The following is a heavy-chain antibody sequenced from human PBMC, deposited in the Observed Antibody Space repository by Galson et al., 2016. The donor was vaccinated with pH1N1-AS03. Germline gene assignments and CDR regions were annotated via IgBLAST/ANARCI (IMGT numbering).Heavy chain of an antibody. CDR2: ISPTGETT. CDR1: GFIFSGNS. J-gene: IGHJ6*02. Sequence: SLRLSCAASGFIFSGNSMSWVRQAPGKGLEWVAAISPTGETTPYADSVKGRFIISRDNSKNTVYLQMNSLRAEDTAVYYCAKDHSNFYGMDVWGQGTTVTVSS. CDR3: AKDHSNFYGMDV. V-gene: IGHV3-23*01. D-gene: IGHD4-11*01.